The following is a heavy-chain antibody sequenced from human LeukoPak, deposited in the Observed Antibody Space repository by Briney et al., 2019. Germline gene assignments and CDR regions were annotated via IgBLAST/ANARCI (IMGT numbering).Heavy chain of an antibody. Sequence: SETLSLTCAVYGGSFSDYYWTWIRQPPGKGLEWIGEINHSRNTNYNPSLKSRVTISVDTSKNQFSLKLSSVTAADTAVYYCARDHLANLASRLFDPWGQGTLVTVSS. D-gene: IGHD3-3*01. CDR1: GGSFSDYY. J-gene: IGHJ5*02. CDR3: ARDHLANLASRLFDP. CDR2: INHSRNT. V-gene: IGHV4-34*01.